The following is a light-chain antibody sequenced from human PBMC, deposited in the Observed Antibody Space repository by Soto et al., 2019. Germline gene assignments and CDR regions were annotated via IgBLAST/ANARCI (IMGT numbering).Light chain of an antibody. V-gene: IGLV4-69*01. CDR2: VNSEGSH. Sequence: QLVLTQSPSASASLGASVKLTCTLSSGHSNYAIAWHQQQPGKGPRYLMKVNSEGSHSKGDGIPDRFSGSSSGTERYLTISSLQSEDEADYYCQTWGTGFHVLFGGGTRSPS. CDR1: SGHSNYA. J-gene: IGLJ2*01. CDR3: QTWGTGFHVL.